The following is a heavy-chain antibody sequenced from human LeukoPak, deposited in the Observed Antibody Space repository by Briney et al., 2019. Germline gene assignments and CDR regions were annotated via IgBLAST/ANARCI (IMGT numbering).Heavy chain of an antibody. CDR2: INPYSGGT. D-gene: IGHD6-6*01. Sequence: ASVKVSCKASGYTFTSYAMHWVRQAPGQGLEWMGWINPYSGGTNYEQKFQGRVTMTRDTSISTAYMEVSRVRSDDTAMYYCARGSSTRVYYYYYMDVWGKGTTVTVSS. J-gene: IGHJ6*03. CDR3: ARGSSTRVYYYYYMDV. CDR1: GYTFTSYA. V-gene: IGHV1-2*02.